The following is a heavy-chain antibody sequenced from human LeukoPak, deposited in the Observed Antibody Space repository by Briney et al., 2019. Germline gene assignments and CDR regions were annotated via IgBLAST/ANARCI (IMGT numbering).Heavy chain of an antibody. J-gene: IGHJ3*02. V-gene: IGHV1-2*02. D-gene: IGHD3-22*01. CDR3: ARALPFDSSGTDAFDI. CDR2: INPNSGGT. CDR1: GYTFTGYY. Sequence: ASVTVSFKASGYTFTGYYMYWVRQAPGQGLEWMGWINPNSGGTNYSQKFQGRVTMTRDTSISTAYMELSRLRSDDTAVYYCARALPFDSSGTDAFDIWGQGTMVTVSS.